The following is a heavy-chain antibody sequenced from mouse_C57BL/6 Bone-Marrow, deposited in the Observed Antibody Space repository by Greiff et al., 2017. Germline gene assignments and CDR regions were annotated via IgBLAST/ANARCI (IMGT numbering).Heavy chain of an antibody. CDR2: ISSGGSYT. D-gene: IGHD2-1*01. CDR1: GFTFSSYG. V-gene: IGHV5-6*01. Sequence: EVKLVASGGDLVKPGGSLKLSCAASGFTFSSYGMSWVRQTPDKRLEWVATISSGGSYTYYPDSVKGRFTISRDNAKNTLYLQMSSLKSEETAMYYCARLGNSAWFAYWGQGTLVTVSA. CDR3: ARLGNSAWFAY. J-gene: IGHJ3*01.